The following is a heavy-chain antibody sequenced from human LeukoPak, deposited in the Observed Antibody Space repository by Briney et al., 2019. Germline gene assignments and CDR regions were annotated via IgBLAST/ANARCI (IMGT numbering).Heavy chain of an antibody. D-gene: IGHD3-10*01. CDR3: AKGGVLLWFGESLDAFDI. Sequence: GGSLRLSCAASGFTFSSSAMSWVRQAPGKGLEWVSTISGSGGSTHYADSVKGWFTISRDNSKNTLFLQMNSLRAEDTAVYYCAKGGVLLWFGESLDAFDIWGQGTMVTVSS. CDR1: GFTFSSSA. V-gene: IGHV3-23*01. CDR2: ISGSGGST. J-gene: IGHJ3*02.